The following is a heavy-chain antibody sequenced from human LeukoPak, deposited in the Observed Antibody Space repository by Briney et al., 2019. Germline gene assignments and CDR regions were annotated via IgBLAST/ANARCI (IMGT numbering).Heavy chain of an antibody. Sequence: GGSLRLSCAASGCTFSSYWMSWLRQAPGKGLEWVANIKQDGSEKYYVDSVKGRFTISRDNAKNSLYLQMNSLRAEDTAVYYCARDRNYDFCADWGQGTLVTVSS. CDR2: IKQDGSEK. D-gene: IGHD3-3*01. J-gene: IGHJ4*02. CDR3: ARDRNYDFCAD. CDR1: GCTFSSYW. V-gene: IGHV3-7*01.